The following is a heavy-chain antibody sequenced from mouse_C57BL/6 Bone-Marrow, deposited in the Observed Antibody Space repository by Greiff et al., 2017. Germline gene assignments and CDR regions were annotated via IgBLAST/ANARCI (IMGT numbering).Heavy chain of an antibody. CDR3: ARPHYGSSYDYAMDY. CDR2: IHPNSGST. Sequence: QVQLQQPGAELVKPGASVKLSCKASGYTFTSYWMHWVKQRPGQGLEWIGMIHPNSGSTNYNEKFKSQATLTVDKSSSTAYMQLSSLTSEDSAVYYCARPHYGSSYDYAMDYWGQGTSVTVSS. J-gene: IGHJ4*01. CDR1: GYTFTSYW. D-gene: IGHD1-1*01. V-gene: IGHV1-64*01.